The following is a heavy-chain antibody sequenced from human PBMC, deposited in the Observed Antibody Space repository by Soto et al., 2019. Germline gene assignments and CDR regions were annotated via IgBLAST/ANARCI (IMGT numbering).Heavy chain of an antibody. D-gene: IGHD1-26*01. CDR2: IYWDDDK. V-gene: IGHV2-5*02. CDR1: GFSLSSSGVS. J-gene: IGHJ4*02. Sequence: QITLKESGPTLVKPTQTLTLTCTFSGFSLSSSGVSVGWIRQPPGKALEWLALIYWDDDKRYSPSLKCRLAIANDTSKNHVVLAMTSMDPVDTALYYCVHRLGGALVYWGQGPLVTVSS. CDR3: VHRLGGALVY.